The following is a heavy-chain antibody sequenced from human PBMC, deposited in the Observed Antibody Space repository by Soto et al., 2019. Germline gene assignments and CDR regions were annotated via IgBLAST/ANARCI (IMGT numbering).Heavy chain of an antibody. CDR1: GGTFSSYA. V-gene: IGHV1-69*13. J-gene: IGHJ6*02. Sequence: ASVKVSCKASGGTFSSYAISWVRQAPGQGLEWMGGIIPIFGTANYAQKFQGRVTITADESTSTAYMELSSLRSEDTAVYYCARGSGITIFGVVMVPYYYGMDVWGQGTTVTVSS. CDR2: IIPIFGTA. CDR3: ARGSGITIFGVVMVPYYYGMDV. D-gene: IGHD3-3*01.